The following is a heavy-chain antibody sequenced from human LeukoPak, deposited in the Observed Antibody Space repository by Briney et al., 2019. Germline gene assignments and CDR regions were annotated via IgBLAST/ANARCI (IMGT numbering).Heavy chain of an antibody. CDR3: ARVKTGGGFDY. CDR2: IYYSGST. V-gene: IGHV4-59*11. D-gene: IGHD1-26*01. Sequence: PSETLSLTCTVSGGSISSHYWSWIRQPPGKGLEWIGYIYYSGSTNYNPSLKSRVTISVDTSKNQLSLKLSSVTAADTAVYYCARVKTGGGFDYWGQGTLVTVSS. CDR1: GGSISSHY. J-gene: IGHJ4*02.